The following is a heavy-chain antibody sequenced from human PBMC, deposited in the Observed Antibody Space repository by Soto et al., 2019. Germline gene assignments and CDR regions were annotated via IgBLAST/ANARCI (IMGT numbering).Heavy chain of an antibody. V-gene: IGHV4-39*01. J-gene: IGHJ4*02. CDR1: DDSINSDKYY. CDR2: IYYRGNA. Sequence: QLQLQESGPGLVKPSETLSLTCSVSDDSINSDKYYWGWIRQPPGKGLEWIGSIYYRGNAYYNPSLQTRVTRSLDNSRSQFSLKLNSVTAADSAVYFCARLEGLATISYYFDFWGPGALVTVSS. CDR3: ARLEGLATISYYFDF. D-gene: IGHD3-9*01.